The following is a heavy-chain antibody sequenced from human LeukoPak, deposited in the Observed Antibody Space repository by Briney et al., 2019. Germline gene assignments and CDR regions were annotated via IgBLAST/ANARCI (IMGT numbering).Heavy chain of an antibody. V-gene: IGHV4-31*03. CDR1: GGSISSGGYY. CDR2: IYYSGST. Sequence: IPSQTLSLTCTVSGGSISSGGYYWSWIRQHPGKGLEWIGYIYYSGSTYYNPSLKSRVTISVDTSKNQFSLKLSSVTAADTAVYYCARMTTLYFDYWGQGTLVTVSS. J-gene: IGHJ4*02. CDR3: ARMTTLYFDY. D-gene: IGHD3-16*01.